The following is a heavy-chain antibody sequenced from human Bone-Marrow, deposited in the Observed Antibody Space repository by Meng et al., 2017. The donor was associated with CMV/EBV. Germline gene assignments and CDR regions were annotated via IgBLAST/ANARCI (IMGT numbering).Heavy chain of an antibody. CDR2: INQDGGER. CDR1: GVILSDHW. V-gene: IGHV3-7*01. CDR3: ARSLFDSNDPFDY. D-gene: IGHD3-22*01. J-gene: IGHJ4*02. Sequence: GESLKISCTGSGVILSDHWMTWIRQAPGKGLECVANINQDGGERHYVDSVKGRFTISRDNAKNSLYLQMNSLRADDTAVYYCARSLFDSNDPFDYWGQGTVVTVSS.